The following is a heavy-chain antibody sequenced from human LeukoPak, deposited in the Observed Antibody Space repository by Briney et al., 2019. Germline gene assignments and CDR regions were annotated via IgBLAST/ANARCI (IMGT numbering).Heavy chain of an antibody. D-gene: IGHD3-10*01. J-gene: IGHJ6*03. V-gene: IGHV4-34*01. CDR1: GGSISSYY. CDR3: ARRLGRKFGERFYYYHYMDV. CDR2: MNHSGST. Sequence: PSETLSLTCTVSGGSISSYYWSWIRQPPGKGLKWIGEMNHSGSTNYNPSLKSRVTISVDTSKNQFSLKLSSVTAADTAVYYCARRLGRKFGERFYYYHYMDVWGKGTTVTISS.